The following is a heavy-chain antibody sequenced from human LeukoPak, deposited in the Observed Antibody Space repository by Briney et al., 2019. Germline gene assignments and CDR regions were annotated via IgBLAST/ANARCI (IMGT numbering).Heavy chain of an antibody. J-gene: IGHJ6*03. CDR2: IYYSGST. CDR1: GGSISSYY. CDR3: ARDHYYGSGSYYSYYYYMDV. D-gene: IGHD3-10*01. Sequence: SETLSLTCTVSGGSISSYYWSWIRQPPGKGLEWIGYIYYSGSTNYNPSLKSRVTMSVDTSKNQFSLKLSSVTAADTAVYYCARDHYYGSGSYYSYYYYMDVWGKGTTVTISS. V-gene: IGHV4-59*12.